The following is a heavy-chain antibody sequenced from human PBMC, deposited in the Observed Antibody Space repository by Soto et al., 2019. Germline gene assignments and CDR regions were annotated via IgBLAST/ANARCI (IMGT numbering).Heavy chain of an antibody. J-gene: IGHJ4*02. V-gene: IGHV1-3*05. CDR3: ARSIVVVTALDY. D-gene: IGHD2-21*02. CDR2: INAGNGNT. Sequence: QVQLVQSGAEEKKPGASVKVSCKASGYTFTSYAMHWVRQAPGQGLEWMGWINAGNGNTNYSKKFQGRVTFTRDTSASTAYMELSSLRSEDTAVYYCARSIVVVTALDYWGQGTLVTVSS. CDR1: GYTFTSYA.